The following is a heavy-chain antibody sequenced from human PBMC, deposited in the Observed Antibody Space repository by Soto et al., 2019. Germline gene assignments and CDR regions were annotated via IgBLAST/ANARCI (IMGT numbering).Heavy chain of an antibody. V-gene: IGHV4-59*01. J-gene: IGHJ4*02. Sequence: QVQLQESGPGLVKPSETLSLTCTVSGGSISSYYWSWIRQPPGKGLEWIGYIYYSGSTNYNPSLKIRVTISVDTSKNQFSLKLSSVTAADTAVYYCASGVYSSGFWGQGTLVTVSS. CDR1: GGSISSYY. D-gene: IGHD6-19*01. CDR3: ASGVYSSGF. CDR2: IYYSGST.